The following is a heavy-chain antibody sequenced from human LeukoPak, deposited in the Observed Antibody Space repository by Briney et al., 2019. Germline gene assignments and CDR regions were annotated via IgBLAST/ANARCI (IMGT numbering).Heavy chain of an antibody. CDR3: ARGQIAARRYYYYYYMDV. CDR2: TYYRSKWYN. D-gene: IGHD6-6*01. CDR1: GDSVSSNSAA. J-gene: IGHJ6*03. Sequence: SQTLSLTCAISGDSVSSNSAAWNWIRQSPSRGLEWLGRTYYRSKWYNDYAVSVKSRITINPDTSKNQFSLQLNSVTPEDTAVYCCARGQIAARRYYYYYYMDVWGKGTTVTVSS. V-gene: IGHV6-1*01.